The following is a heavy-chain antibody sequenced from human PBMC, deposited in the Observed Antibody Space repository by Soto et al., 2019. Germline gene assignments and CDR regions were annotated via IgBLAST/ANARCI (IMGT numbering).Heavy chain of an antibody. CDR1: GGSISNTNW. CDR2: IYHSGTT. D-gene: IGHD2-2*01. J-gene: IGHJ4*02. Sequence: QVQLQESGPGLVKPSGTLSLTCVVSGGSISNTNWWSWVRQPPGKGLEWIGEIYHSGTTNYSPSLKSRVTISVDMSKNQFSLTLSSVPAADTAVYYCAFPASADFDYWGQGTLFTVSS. V-gene: IGHV4-4*02. CDR3: AFPASADFDY.